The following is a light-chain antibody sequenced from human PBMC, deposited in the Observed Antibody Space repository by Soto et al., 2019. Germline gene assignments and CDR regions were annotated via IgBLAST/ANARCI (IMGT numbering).Light chain of an antibody. V-gene: IGKV3-20*01. J-gene: IGKJ1*01. CDR2: GAS. Sequence: DIVLTQSPGTVSLSPGERATLSCRASQSVSSNSLAWYQQKPGQAPRLLMYGASNRDTGIPDRFSGSGSGTDFTLTISRLEAAAVAVYYCQQYATSPRGFGQGTKVEVK. CDR3: QQYATSPRG. CDR1: QSVSSNS.